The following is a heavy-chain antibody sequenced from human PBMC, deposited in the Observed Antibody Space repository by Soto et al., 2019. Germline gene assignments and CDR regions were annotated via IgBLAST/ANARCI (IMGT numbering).Heavy chain of an antibody. D-gene: IGHD3-22*01. J-gene: IGHJ4*02. CDR3: ARAYYYDSSGYGPPDY. V-gene: IGHV1-18*01. CDR2: ISAYNGNT. CDR1: GYTFTSYG. Sequence: VKVSCKASGYTFTSYGISWVRQAPGQGLEWMGWISAYNGNTNYAQKLQGRVTMTTDTSTSTAYMELRSLRSDDTAVYYCARAYYYDSSGYGPPDYWGQGTLVTVSS.